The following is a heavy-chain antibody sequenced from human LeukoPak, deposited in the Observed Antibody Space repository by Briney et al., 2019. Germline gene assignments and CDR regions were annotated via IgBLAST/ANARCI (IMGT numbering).Heavy chain of an antibody. CDR1: GFTFSSYW. V-gene: IGHV3-74*01. CDR2: INSDGSST. CDR3: ARGYSYGYRIDY. Sequence: GGSLRLSCAASGFTFSSYWMHWVRQAPGKGLVGVSRINSDGSSTSYADSVKGRFTISRDNAKNTLYLQMNSLRAEDTAVYYCARGYSYGYRIDYWGQGTLVTVSS. J-gene: IGHJ4*02. D-gene: IGHD5-18*01.